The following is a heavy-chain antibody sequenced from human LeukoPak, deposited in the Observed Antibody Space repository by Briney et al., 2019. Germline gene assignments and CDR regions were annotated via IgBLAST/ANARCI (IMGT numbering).Heavy chain of an antibody. CDR2: IYTIEYT. Sequence: SETLSLTCSVSGGSISSYYWSWIRQTPGKGLELIGYIYTIEYTNYNPSLESRVSISQDTSKNQFFLKLNSVTAADTAVYYCARRDGYFDYWGQGILVTVSS. CDR1: GGSISSYY. CDR3: ARRDGYFDY. V-gene: IGHV4-4*09. J-gene: IGHJ4*02.